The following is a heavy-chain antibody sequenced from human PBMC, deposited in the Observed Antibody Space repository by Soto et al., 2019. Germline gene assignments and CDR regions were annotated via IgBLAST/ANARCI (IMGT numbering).Heavy chain of an antibody. CDR3: VPGSSGAGGEDC. J-gene: IGHJ4*02. D-gene: IGHD1-26*01. V-gene: IGHV3-23*01. CDR2: ISESGATT. CDR1: GVTFIHHA. Sequence: GGSLRLSCEASGVTFIHHAMTWVRQAPGKGLEWVSSISESGATTYYADSVKGRFTISRDNPKNTLFLQMKSLRAEDTAVYYCVPGSSGAGGEDCRGPGPLVTVST.